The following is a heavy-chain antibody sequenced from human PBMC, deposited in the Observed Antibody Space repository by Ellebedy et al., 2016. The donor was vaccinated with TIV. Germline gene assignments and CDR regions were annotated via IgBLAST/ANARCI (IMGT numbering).Heavy chain of an antibody. V-gene: IGHV3-72*01. CDR2: TRSKVSGYTV. J-gene: IGHJ4*02. CDR3: VSCTLGKIFEN. D-gene: IGHD2-8*01. Sequence: GESLKISCAASGFTFSDHLMDWVRQAPGKGLEWVARTRSKVSGYTVDSAASVKGRFTISRADSKNSVYLQMNSLKIEETAVYYCVSCTLGKIFENWGQGTQVTVSS. CDR1: GFTFSDHL.